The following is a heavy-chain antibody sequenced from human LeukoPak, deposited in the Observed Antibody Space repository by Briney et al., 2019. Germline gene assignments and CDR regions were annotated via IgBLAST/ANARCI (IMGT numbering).Heavy chain of an antibody. Sequence: SQTLSLTCTVSGGSISRGSYYWSWIRQPAGKGLEWIGRIYTSGSTNYNPSLKSRVTISVDTSKNQFSLKLSSVTAADTAVYYCARERWELLPGWFDPWGQGTLVTVSS. V-gene: IGHV4-61*02. CDR2: IYTSGST. CDR1: GGSISRGSYY. J-gene: IGHJ5*02. CDR3: ARERWELLPGWFDP. D-gene: IGHD1-26*01.